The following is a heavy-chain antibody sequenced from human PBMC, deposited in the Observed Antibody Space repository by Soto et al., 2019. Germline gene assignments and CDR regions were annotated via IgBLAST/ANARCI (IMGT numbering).Heavy chain of an antibody. J-gene: IGHJ4*02. CDR3: ASGRYCSGGSCHPAY. Sequence: EVQLVESGGGLVKPGGSLRLSCAASGFTFSSYSMNWVRQAPGKGLEWVSSISSSSSYIYYADSVKDRFTISRDNARNSLYLQMNSLRAEDTAVYYCASGRYCSGGSCHPAYCGKGTLVTVSS. CDR1: GFTFSSYS. D-gene: IGHD2-15*01. CDR2: ISSSSSYI. V-gene: IGHV3-21*01.